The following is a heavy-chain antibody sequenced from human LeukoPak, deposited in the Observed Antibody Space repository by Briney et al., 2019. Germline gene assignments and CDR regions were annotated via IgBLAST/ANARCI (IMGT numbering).Heavy chain of an antibody. CDR1: GFTLTSSA. CDR2: IVVGSVNT. D-gene: IGHD6-13*01. J-gene: IGHJ6*02. CDR3: AVPRIAAAGTPRKATYYYYGMDV. V-gene: IGHV1-58*02. Sequence: ASLKVSCKASGFTLTSSAMQWVRQARGQRLEWIGWIVVGSVNTNYAQKFKERVNITRDMSTSTAYMELSSLRSEDTAVYYCAVPRIAAAGTPRKATYYYYGMDVWGQGTTVTVSS.